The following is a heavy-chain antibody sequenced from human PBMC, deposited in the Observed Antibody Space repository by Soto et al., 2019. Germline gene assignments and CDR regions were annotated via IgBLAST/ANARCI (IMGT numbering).Heavy chain of an antibody. J-gene: IGHJ4*02. CDR1: GGSISSGDYY. D-gene: IGHD3-22*01. CDR3: ARDSSGYWSFDY. V-gene: IGHV4-30-4*01. CDR2: IYYSGST. Sequence: SETLSLTCTVSGGSISSGDYYWSWIRQPPGKGLEWIGYIYYSGSTYYNPSLKSRVTISVDTSKNQFSLKLSSVTAADTAVYYCARDSSGYWSFDYWGQGTLVTVSS.